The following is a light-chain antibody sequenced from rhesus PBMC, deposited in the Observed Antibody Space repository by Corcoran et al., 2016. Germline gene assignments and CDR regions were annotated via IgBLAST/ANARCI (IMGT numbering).Light chain of an antibody. J-gene: IGLJ1*01. CDR1: SSDIGVYND. CDR2: EVN. Sequence: QSALTQPHSVSKSLGQSVTISCTGTSSDIGVYNDVSWYHQRPDTVPSLLIYEVNKRPSGGSDRFSGSKSGNTASLTISGLQAEDDADYYCCSYRTGSAYIVGTGTRLTVL. V-gene: IGLV2S9*01. CDR3: CSYRTGSAYI.